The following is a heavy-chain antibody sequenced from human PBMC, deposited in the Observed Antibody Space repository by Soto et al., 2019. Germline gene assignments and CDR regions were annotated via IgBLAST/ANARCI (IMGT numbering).Heavy chain of an antibody. V-gene: IGHV3-23*01. CDR2: ISGGGGSS. Sequence: EVQLMESGGGLVQPGGSLRLSCAASGFTFSSYAMSWVRQAPGKGLEWVSAISGGGGSSYYADSVKGRFTISRDNSKNTRYLQRNSLRAEDTAVYYGAKRRGGISWGADGMDVSGQGKTVIVSS. D-gene: IGHD2-15*01. J-gene: IGHJ6*02. CDR3: AKRRGGISWGADGMDV. CDR1: GFTFSSYA.